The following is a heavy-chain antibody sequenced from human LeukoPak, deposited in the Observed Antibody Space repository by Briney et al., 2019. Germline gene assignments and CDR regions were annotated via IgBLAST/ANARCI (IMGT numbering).Heavy chain of an antibody. D-gene: IGHD6-19*01. CDR3: ARVTSGWYRTYYFDY. CDR2: IYYSGST. CDR1: GCSISSYY. V-gene: IGHV4-59*01. J-gene: IGHJ4*02. Sequence: SETLSLTCTASGCSISSYYWSWIRQPPGKGLEWIGYIYYSGSTNYNPSLKSRVTISVDTSKNHFSLQLSSVTAADTAVYYCARVTSGWYRTYYFDYWGQGTLVTVSS.